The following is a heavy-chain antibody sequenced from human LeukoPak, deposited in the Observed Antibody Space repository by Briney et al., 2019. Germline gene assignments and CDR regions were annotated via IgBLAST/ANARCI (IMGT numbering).Heavy chain of an antibody. CDR3: ARSGAGRRFGELLHYFDY. V-gene: IGHV4-61*02. CDR1: GGSISSGSYY. D-gene: IGHD3-10*01. J-gene: IGHJ4*02. CDR2: IYTSGST. Sequence: SETLSLTCTVSGGSISSGSYYWSWIRQPAGKGLEWIGRIYTSGSTNYNPSLKSRVTISVDTSKNQFSLKLSSVTAADTAVYYCARSGAGRRFGELLHYFDYWGQGTLVTVSS.